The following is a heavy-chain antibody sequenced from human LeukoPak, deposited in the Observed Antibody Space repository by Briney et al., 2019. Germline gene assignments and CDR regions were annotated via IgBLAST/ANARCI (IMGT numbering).Heavy chain of an antibody. Sequence: TGGSLRLSCAASGFTFSSYSMNWVRQAPGKGLEWVSSISSSSSSYIYYADSVKGRFTISRDNAKNSLYLQMNSLRAEDTAVYYCATSTRYCSGGSCYSDYWGQGTLVTVSS. CDR2: ISSSSSSYI. V-gene: IGHV3-21*01. J-gene: IGHJ4*02. D-gene: IGHD2-15*01. CDR3: ATSTRYCSGGSCYSDY. CDR1: GFTFSSYS.